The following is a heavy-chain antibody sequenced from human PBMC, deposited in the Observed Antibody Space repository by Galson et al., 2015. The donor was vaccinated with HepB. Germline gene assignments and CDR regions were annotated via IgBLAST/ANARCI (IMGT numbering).Heavy chain of an antibody. D-gene: IGHD3-22*01. CDR3: AKADYTITMIVVENYMDV. Sequence: SLRLSCAASGFTFSSYGMHWVRQAPGKGLEWVAVISYDGSNKYYADSVKGRFTISRDNSKNTLYLQMNSLRAEDAAVYYCAKADYTITMIVVENYMDVWGKGTTVTVSS. CDR1: GFTFSSYG. CDR2: ISYDGSNK. J-gene: IGHJ6*03. V-gene: IGHV3-30*18.